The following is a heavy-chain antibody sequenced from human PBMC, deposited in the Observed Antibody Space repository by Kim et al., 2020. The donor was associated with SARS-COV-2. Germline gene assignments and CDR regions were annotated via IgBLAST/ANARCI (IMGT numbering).Heavy chain of an antibody. CDR1: GGSISSSSYY. V-gene: IGHV4-39*01. D-gene: IGHD4-17*01. Sequence: SETLSLTCTVSGGSISSSSYYWGWIRQPPGKGLEWIGSIYYSGSTYYNPSLKSRVTISVDTSKNQFSLKLSSVTAADTAVYYCVRTTVTAGGYWGQGTLVTVSS. CDR3: VRTTVTAGGY. J-gene: IGHJ4*02. CDR2: IYYSGST.